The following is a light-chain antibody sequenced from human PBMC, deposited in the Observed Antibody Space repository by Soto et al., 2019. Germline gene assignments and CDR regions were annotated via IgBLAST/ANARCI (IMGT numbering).Light chain of an antibody. CDR3: LQRSSWPYA. CDR2: AAS. V-gene: IGKV3-11*01. Sequence: EIVLTQSPATLSLSPGERATLSCRASQTIYRYLACYLQKPGQAPSLLIHAASNRATGIPARFSGSGSETDFTLTISSLEPEDSGVYYCLQRSSWPYAFGQGTKLEI. CDR1: QTIYRY. J-gene: IGKJ2*01.